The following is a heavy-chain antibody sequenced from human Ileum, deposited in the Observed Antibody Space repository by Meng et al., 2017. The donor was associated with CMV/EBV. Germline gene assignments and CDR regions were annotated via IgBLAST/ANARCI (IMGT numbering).Heavy chain of an antibody. CDR2: INPNSGST. J-gene: IGHJ4*02. V-gene: IGHV1-2*02. Sequence: QVQLVKSGAEIKNPGASVKVSCKTSGYTFTNNIMNWVRQAPGQGLEWMGWINPNSGSTNYAQKFQGRVTMTRDTSISTAYMELNRLTSDDTAMYFCARIIVSRGYSFDYWGQGTLVTVSS. CDR3: ARIIVSRGYSFDY. D-gene: IGHD5-18*01. CDR1: GYTFTNNI.